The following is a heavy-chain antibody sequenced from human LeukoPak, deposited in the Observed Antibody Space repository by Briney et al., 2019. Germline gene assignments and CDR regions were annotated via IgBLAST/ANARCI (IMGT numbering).Heavy chain of an antibody. J-gene: IGHJ4*02. Sequence: GGSLRLSCAASGFTFSSYGMHWVRQAPGKGLEWVAVISYDGSNKYYADSVKGRFTISRDNSKNMLYLQMNSLRAEDTAVYYCAKDEGYSSSWYFHYFDYWGQGTLVTVSS. D-gene: IGHD6-13*01. CDR2: ISYDGSNK. V-gene: IGHV3-30*18. CDR3: AKDEGYSSSWYFHYFDY. CDR1: GFTFSSYG.